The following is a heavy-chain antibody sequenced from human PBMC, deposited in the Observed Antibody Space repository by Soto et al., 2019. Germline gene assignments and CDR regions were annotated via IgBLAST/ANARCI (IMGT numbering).Heavy chain of an antibody. D-gene: IGHD5-18*01. V-gene: IGHV3-21*01. Sequence: EVQLVESGGGLVKPGGSLRLSCAASGFTFSSYSMNWVRQAPGKGLEWVASISSSSIYIYYADSVKGRFTISRDNAKNSLYLQLNSVRAEDTAVYYCARDPAMVTYYYGMGGWGQGTTVTASS. J-gene: IGHJ6*02. CDR3: ARDPAMVTYYYGMGG. CDR2: ISSSSIYI. CDR1: GFTFSSYS.